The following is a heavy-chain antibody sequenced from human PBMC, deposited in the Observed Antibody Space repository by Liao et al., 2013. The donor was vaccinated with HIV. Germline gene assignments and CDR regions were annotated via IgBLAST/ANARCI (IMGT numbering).Heavy chain of an antibody. J-gene: IGHJ4*02. V-gene: IGHV4-30-4*01. CDR3: ARERGFIDN. D-gene: IGHD3-10*01. Sequence: QVQLQESGPGLVKPSQTLSLTCTVSGGSVSSSNSYWTWIRQPPGKGLEWLGYMSSTGNTDQNPSLKSRISIAVDTSKSQFSLNLDSVTAADTAVYYCARERGFIDNWGQGLPVTVSS. CDR2: MSSTGNT. CDR1: GGSVSSSNSY.